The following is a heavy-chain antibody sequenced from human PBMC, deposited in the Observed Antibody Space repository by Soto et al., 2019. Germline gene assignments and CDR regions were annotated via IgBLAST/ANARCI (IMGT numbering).Heavy chain of an antibody. CDR1: GYTFTSYA. CDR3: ARVAYGSGSYLDWFDP. V-gene: IGHV1-3*01. Sequence: ASVKVSCNASGYTFTSYAMHWVRQAPRQRLEWMGWINAGNGNTKYSQKFQGRVTITRDTSASTAYMELSSLRSEDTAVYYCARVAYGSGSYLDWFDPWGQGTLVTVSS. D-gene: IGHD3-10*01. J-gene: IGHJ5*02. CDR2: INAGNGNT.